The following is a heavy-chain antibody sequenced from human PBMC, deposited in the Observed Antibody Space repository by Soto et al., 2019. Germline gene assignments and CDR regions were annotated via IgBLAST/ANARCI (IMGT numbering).Heavy chain of an antibody. D-gene: IGHD1-7*01. CDR3: AKDKEGITGTTDFSYFDY. J-gene: IGHJ4*02. Sequence: GSLRLSCAASGFTFDDYTMHWVRQAPGKGLEWVSLISWDGGSTYYADSVKGRFTISRDNSKNSLYLQMNSLRTEDTALYYCAKDKEGITGTTDFSYFDYWGQGTLVTVSS. V-gene: IGHV3-43*01. CDR1: GFTFDDYT. CDR2: ISWDGGST.